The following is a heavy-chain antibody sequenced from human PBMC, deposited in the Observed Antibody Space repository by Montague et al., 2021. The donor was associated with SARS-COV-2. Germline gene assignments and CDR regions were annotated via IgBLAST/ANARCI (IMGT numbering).Heavy chain of an antibody. CDR2: ISDSGST. J-gene: IGHJ4*02. CDR3: ARHYSATLPAVY. D-gene: IGHD2-15*01. CDR1: GGSISSFY. Sequence: SETLSLTCTVSGGSISSFYWSWFRQPPGKGLERIGYISDSGSTNYNPSLTSRVTMSVDTSKNQFSLKVNSVTAADTAVYYCARHYSATLPAVYWGQGPLVTVS. V-gene: IGHV4-59*08.